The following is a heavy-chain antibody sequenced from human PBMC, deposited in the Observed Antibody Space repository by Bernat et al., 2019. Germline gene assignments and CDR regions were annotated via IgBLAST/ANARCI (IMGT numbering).Heavy chain of an antibody. CDR1: GFTFSSYA. V-gene: IGHV3-23*01. CDR3: AKEGDSSGWSATAGNFDY. J-gene: IGHJ4*02. CDR2: ISGSGGST. D-gene: IGHD6-19*01. Sequence: EVQLLESGGGLVQPGGSLRLSCAASGFTFSSYAMSWVRQAPGKGLEWVSAISGSGGSTYYADSVKGRFTISRDNSKNTLSLLMNSLRAEDTAVYYCAKEGDSSGWSATAGNFDYWGQGTLVTVSS.